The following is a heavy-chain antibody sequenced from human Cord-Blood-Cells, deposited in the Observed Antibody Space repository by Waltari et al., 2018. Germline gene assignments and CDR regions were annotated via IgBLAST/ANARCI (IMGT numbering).Heavy chain of an antibody. CDR2: IYTSGST. J-gene: IGHJ3*02. CDR1: GGSISSYY. Sequence: QVQLQESGPGLVQPSETLSLTCTVSGGSISSYYWRWIRQPAGKGLEWIVRIYTSGSTNYNPSLKSRVTMSVDTSKNQFSLKLSSVTAADTAVYYCARAINSSGYYAFDIWGQGTMVTVSS. V-gene: IGHV4-4*07. D-gene: IGHD3-22*01. CDR3: ARAINSSGYYAFDI.